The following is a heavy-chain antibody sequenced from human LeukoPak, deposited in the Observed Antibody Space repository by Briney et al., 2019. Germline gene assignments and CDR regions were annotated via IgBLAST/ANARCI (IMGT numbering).Heavy chain of an antibody. D-gene: IGHD5-18*01. J-gene: IGHJ4*02. Sequence: GGSLRLSCVVSGFSLSNYGMAWVRQAPGKGLDWVSYISERGGSTTYADSVKGRFTISRDTSKNTLSLQINSLRAEDTAVFYCAKVRTGSGGYTYGVDYWGQGTLVTVSS. CDR3: AKVRTGSGGYTYGVDY. CDR1: GFSLSNYG. CDR2: ISERGGST. V-gene: IGHV3-23*01.